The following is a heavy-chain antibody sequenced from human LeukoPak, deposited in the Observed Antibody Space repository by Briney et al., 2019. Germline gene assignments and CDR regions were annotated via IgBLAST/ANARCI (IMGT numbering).Heavy chain of an antibody. CDR3: AGGGGYYGSGSYEY. V-gene: IGHV4-59*01. CDR1: GGSISSYY. CDR2: IYYSGST. Sequence: PSETLSLTCTVSGGSISSYYWSWIRQPPGKGLEWIGYIYYSGSTNYNPSLKSRVTISVDTSKNQFSLKLSSVTAADTAVYYCAGGGGYYGSGSYEYRGQGTLVTVSS. D-gene: IGHD3-10*01. J-gene: IGHJ4*02.